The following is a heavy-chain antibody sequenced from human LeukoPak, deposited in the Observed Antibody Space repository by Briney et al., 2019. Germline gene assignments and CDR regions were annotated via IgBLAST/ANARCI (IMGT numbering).Heavy chain of an antibody. CDR1: GGSISTNNW. D-gene: IGHD6-25*01. CDR3: AKKRNAAPYYFDC. Sequence: SGTLSLTCAVSGGSISTNNWWSWVRQPPVKGLEWIGEIYHSGSTNYNPSLKSPVTISVDKSKNHFSLRLSSVTAADTAVYYCAKKRNAAPYYFDCWGQGTLVTVSS. V-gene: IGHV4-4*02. CDR2: IYHSGST. J-gene: IGHJ4*02.